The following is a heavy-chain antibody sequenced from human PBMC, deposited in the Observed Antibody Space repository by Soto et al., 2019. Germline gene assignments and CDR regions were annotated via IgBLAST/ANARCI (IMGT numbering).Heavy chain of an antibody. D-gene: IGHD2-21*02. CDR2: IIPIFGTA. Sequence: SVKVSCKASGGTFSSYAISWVRQAPGQGLEWMGGIIPIFGTANYAQKFQGRVTITADESTSTAYMELSSLRSEDTAMYYCATAPSSYCGGDCYYRYFDYWGQGTLVTVSS. CDR1: GGTFSSYA. CDR3: ATAPSSYCGGDCYYRYFDY. V-gene: IGHV1-69*13. J-gene: IGHJ4*02.